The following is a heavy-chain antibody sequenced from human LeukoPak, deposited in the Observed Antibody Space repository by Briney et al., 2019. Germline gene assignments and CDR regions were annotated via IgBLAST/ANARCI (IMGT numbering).Heavy chain of an antibody. Sequence: GGSLRLSCAASGFTFSGYAMHWVRQAPGKGLEWVAVISYDGSNKYYADSVKGRFTISRDNSKNTLYLQMNSLRAEDTAVYYCARGDSSSWYPAFDYWGQGTLVTVSS. CDR2: ISYDGSNK. CDR3: ARGDSSSWYPAFDY. V-gene: IGHV3-30-3*01. CDR1: GFTFSGYA. J-gene: IGHJ4*02. D-gene: IGHD6-13*01.